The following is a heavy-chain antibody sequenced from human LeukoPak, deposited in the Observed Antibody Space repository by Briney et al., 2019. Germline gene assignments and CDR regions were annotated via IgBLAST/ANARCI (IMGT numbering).Heavy chain of an antibody. D-gene: IGHD3-22*01. CDR1: GFTVSSNS. Sequence: GGSLRLSCTVSGFTVSSNSMSWVRQAPGKGLEWVSFIYSGTIHYSDSVKGRFTISRDNSKNTLYLQMNSLRAEDTAVYYCAKDLAISSGYYFALGPHDAFDIWGQGTMVTVSS. J-gene: IGHJ3*02. CDR3: AKDLAISSGYYFALGPHDAFDI. V-gene: IGHV3-53*01. CDR2: IYSGTI.